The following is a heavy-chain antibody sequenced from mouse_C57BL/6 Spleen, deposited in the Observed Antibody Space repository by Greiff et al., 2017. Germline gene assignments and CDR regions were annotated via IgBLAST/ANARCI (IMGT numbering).Heavy chain of an antibody. J-gene: IGHJ2*01. V-gene: IGHV1-81*01. Sequence: QVQLQQSGAELARPGASVKLSCKASGYTFTSYGISGVKQRTGQGLEWIGEIYPRSGNTYYNAKFKGKATLTPDKSSSTAYMELRSLTSEDSAVYFCARGATEVATVDYWGQGTTLTVSS. CDR3: ARGATEVATVDY. CDR1: GYTFTSYG. CDR2: IYPRSGNT. D-gene: IGHD1-1*01.